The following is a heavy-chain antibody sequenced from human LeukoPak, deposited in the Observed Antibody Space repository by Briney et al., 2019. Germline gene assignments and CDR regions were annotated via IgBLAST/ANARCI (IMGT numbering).Heavy chain of an antibody. D-gene: IGHD2-15*01. CDR1: GFTFSSYA. Sequence: GGSLRLSCAASGFTFSSYAMSWVRQAPGEGLEWVSAISGSGGSTYYADSVKGRFTISRDNSKNTLYLQMNSLRAEDTAVYYCAKNDCIGGSCGYFQHWGQGTLVTVSS. J-gene: IGHJ1*01. CDR2: ISGSGGST. CDR3: AKNDCIGGSCGYFQH. V-gene: IGHV3-23*01.